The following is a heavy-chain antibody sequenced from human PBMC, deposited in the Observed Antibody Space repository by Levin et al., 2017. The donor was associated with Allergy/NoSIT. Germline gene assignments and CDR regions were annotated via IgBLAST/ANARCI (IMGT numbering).Heavy chain of an antibody. CDR1: GETFSNYY. Sequence: SQTLSLTCAVYGETFSNYYWSWIRQAPGKGLEWIGEICHREICHSGSTKYDPSLKSRVTISLDTSKNQFSLKISSVTAADTAVYYCARGLEGPEGVHVSGWFDPWGHGNLVSVSA. V-gene: IGHV4-34*01. D-gene: IGHD1-1*01. CDR3: ARGLEGPEGVHVSGWFDP. CDR2: ICHREICHSGST. J-gene: IGHJ5*02.